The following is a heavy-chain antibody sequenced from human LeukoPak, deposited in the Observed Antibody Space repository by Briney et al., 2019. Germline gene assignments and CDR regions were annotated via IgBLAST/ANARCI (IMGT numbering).Heavy chain of an antibody. CDR1: GFTFSSYG. V-gene: IGHV3-30*02. CDR2: IRYDGSNK. Sequence: PGGSLRLSCAASGFTFSSYGMHWVRQAPGKGLEWVAFIRYDGSNKYYADSVKGRFTISRDNSKNTLYLQMNSLRAEDTAVYYCAKQYSSSWYGYFDYWGRGTLVTVSS. J-gene: IGHJ4*02. CDR3: AKQYSSSWYGYFDY. D-gene: IGHD6-13*01.